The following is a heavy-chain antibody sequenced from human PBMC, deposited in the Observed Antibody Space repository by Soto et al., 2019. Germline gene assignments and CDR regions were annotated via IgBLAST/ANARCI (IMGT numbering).Heavy chain of an antibody. CDR2: IWYDGSNK. CDR1: GFTFSSYG. J-gene: IGHJ4*02. D-gene: IGHD3-10*01. CDR3: ARDGEWPQALDY. V-gene: IGHV3-33*01. Sequence: QVQLVESGGGVVQPGRSLRLSCAASGFTFSSYGMHWVRQAPGKGLEWVAVIWYDGSNKYYADSVKGRFTISRDNSKNTLYLQMNSLRAEDTAVYYCARDGEWPQALDYWGQGTLVTVSS.